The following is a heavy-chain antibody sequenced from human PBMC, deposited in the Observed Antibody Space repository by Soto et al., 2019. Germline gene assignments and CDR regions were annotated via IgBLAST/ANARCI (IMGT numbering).Heavy chain of an antibody. D-gene: IGHD5-12*01. Sequence: SETLSLTCTVSGGAISNSRYSWGWIRQPPGKGLEWLGHIYYIVTSYSNPSLKGRVTLSVDTSKNQFSLKLNSVTAADTAVYYCTKLQRRWLNSDYGGQGTRVTVSS. CDR3: TKLQRRWLNSDY. V-gene: IGHV4-39*01. CDR1: GGAISNSRYS. CDR2: IYYIVTS. J-gene: IGHJ4*02.